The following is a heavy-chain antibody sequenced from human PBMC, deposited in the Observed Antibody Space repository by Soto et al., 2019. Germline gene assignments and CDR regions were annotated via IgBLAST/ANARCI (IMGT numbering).Heavy chain of an antibody. D-gene: IGHD5-18*01. J-gene: IGHJ4*02. CDR2: IYSGGST. CDR3: ARDQGYSYGYSLDY. Sequence: PGGSLRLSCAASGFTVSSNYMSWVRQAPGKGLEWVSVIYSGGSTYYADSVKGRFTISRDNSKNTLYLQMNSLRAEDTAVYYCARDQGYSYGYSLDYWGQGTLVTVSS. CDR1: GFTVSSNY. V-gene: IGHV3-53*01.